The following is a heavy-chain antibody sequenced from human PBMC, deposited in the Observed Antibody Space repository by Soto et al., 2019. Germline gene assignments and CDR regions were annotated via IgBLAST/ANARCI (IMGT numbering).Heavy chain of an antibody. CDR1: GYAFPHYV. CDR3: ARSGEHPLDY. J-gene: IGHJ4*02. V-gene: IGHV1-18*03. CDR2: STHTGNT. Sequence: ASVKVSCKTSGYAFPHYVINWVRQAPGHGLEWMGFSTHTGNTNYAQNFQGRVVLTTDTSTSTAYMEVTSLRSDDMAVYYCARSGEHPLDYWGQGTPVTVSS. D-gene: IGHD1-26*01.